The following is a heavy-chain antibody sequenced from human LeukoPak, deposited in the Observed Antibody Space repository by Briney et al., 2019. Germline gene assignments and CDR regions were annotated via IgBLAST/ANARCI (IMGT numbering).Heavy chain of an antibody. V-gene: IGHV3-11*04. Sequence: PGGSLRFSCAASGFTVSSNYMSWVGQAPGKGLEWVSGISSSGTTIYYADSVKGRFAISRDNAKNSLYLQMNSLRAEDTAVYYCARAPISQDRYFDWLYYFDYWGQGTLVTVSS. CDR1: GFTVSSNY. CDR3: ARAPISQDRYFDWLYYFDY. J-gene: IGHJ4*02. D-gene: IGHD3-9*01. CDR2: ISSSGTTI.